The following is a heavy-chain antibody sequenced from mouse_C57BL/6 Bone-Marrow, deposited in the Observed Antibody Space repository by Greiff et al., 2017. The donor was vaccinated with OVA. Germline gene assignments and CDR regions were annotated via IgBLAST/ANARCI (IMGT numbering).Heavy chain of an antibody. CDR3: ARDITTVPYYAMDY. V-gene: IGHV1-9*01. Sequence: VQRVESGAELMKPGASVKLSCKATGYTFTGYWIGEILPGSGSTNYNEKFKGKATFTADTSSNTAYMQLSSLTTEDSAIYYCARDITTVPYYAMDYWGQGTSVTVSS. J-gene: IGHJ4*01. D-gene: IGHD1-1*01. CDR2: ILPGSGST. CDR1: GYTFTGYW.